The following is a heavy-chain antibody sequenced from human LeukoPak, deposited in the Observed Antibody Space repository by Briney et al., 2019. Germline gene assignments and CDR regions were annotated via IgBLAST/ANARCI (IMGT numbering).Heavy chain of an antibody. V-gene: IGHV1-18*01. CDR1: GYTFTSYG. CDR2: ISAYNGNR. CDR3: ARGGPGWDSSSWYNY. D-gene: IGHD6-13*01. J-gene: IGHJ4*02. Sequence: ASVKVSCKTSGYTFTSYGIIWVRQAPGQGIEWMGWISAYNGNRNYAQKLRGRVTMTTDTSTSTAYMELRSLRSDDTAVYYCARGGPGWDSSSWYNYWGQGTLVTVSS.